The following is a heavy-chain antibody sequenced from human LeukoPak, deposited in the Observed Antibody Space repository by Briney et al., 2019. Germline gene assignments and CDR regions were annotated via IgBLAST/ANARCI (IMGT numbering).Heavy chain of an antibody. CDR3: ARSGGNWFDP. D-gene: IGHD3-10*01. V-gene: IGHV3-23*01. Sequence: GGSLRLSCAASGFTFSKYGMSWLRQAPGKGLEWVSAITGSADSTYFADSVKGRFTISRDNSKNTLYLQMNSLRGEDTAVYYCARSGGNWFDPWGQGTLVTVSS. CDR2: ITGSADST. J-gene: IGHJ5*02. CDR1: GFTFSKYG.